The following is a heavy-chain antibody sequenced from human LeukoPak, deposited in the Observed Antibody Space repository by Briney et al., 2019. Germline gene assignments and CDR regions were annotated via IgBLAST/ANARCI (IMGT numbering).Heavy chain of an antibody. CDR3: ARLRAARTESYFYYGMDV. CDR2: IRSKADT. Sequence: PGGSLELSCAASGFTFSGSAIHWARQASGRGLEWVGRIRSKADTAYAASVKGRFTISRDDSRNTAYLQMNSLQTEDTAVYYCARLRAARTESYFYYGMDVWGQGTTVTVSS. J-gene: IGHJ6*02. CDR1: GFTFSGSA. D-gene: IGHD6-6*01. V-gene: IGHV3-73*01.